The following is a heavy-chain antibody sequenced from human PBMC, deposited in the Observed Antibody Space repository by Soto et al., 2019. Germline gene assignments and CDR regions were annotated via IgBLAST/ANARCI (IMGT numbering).Heavy chain of an antibody. D-gene: IGHD3-9*01. J-gene: IGHJ4*02. V-gene: IGHV1-8*01. CDR3: ARGFRYFDWLTRSPVHFDY. CDR1: GYTFTSYD. Sequence: GASVKVSCKASGYTFTSYDINWVRQATGQGLEWMGWMNPNSGNTGYAQKFQGRVTMTRNTSISTAYMELSSLRSEDTAVYYCARGFRYFDWLTRSPVHFDYWGQGTLVTVS. CDR2: MNPNSGNT.